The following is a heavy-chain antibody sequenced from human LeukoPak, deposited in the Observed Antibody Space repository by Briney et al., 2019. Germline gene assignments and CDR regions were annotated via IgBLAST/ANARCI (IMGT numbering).Heavy chain of an antibody. D-gene: IGHD3-10*01. V-gene: IGHV4-38-2*01. CDR1: AYSISSGYY. CDR2: INHSGST. J-gene: IGHJ6*03. Sequence: PSETLSLTCAVSAYSISSGYYWGWIRQPPGKGLEWIGEINHSGSTNYNPSLKSRVTISVDTSKNQFSLKLSSVTAADTAVYYCARPGGSGSYYYYYMDVWGKGTTVTISS. CDR3: ARPGGSGSYYYYYMDV.